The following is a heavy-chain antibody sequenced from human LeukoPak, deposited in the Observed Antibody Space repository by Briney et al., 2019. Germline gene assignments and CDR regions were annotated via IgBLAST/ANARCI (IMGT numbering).Heavy chain of an antibody. CDR3: ARQDYYDSSGYNDAFDI. D-gene: IGHD3-22*01. Sequence: GGSLRLSCAASGFTFSDYYMSWIRQAPGKGLEWVSYISSSGSTIYYADSVKGRFTISRDNAKNSLYLQMSSLRAEDTAVYYCARQDYYDSSGYNDAFDIWGQGTMVTVSS. V-gene: IGHV3-11*01. CDR2: ISSSGSTI. J-gene: IGHJ3*02. CDR1: GFTFSDYY.